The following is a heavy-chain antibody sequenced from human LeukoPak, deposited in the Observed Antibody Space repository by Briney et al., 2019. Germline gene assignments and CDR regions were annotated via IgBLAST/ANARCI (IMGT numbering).Heavy chain of an antibody. J-gene: IGHJ3*02. CDR3: AREGSFDSSGYNDALDI. Sequence: GGSLRLSCAASGFSVCSRQMTWVRQAPGKGLEGVSVFYSGDNTRYADPVKGRFTNSRGNSKNTVYLQMNSLRAEDTAVYYCAREGSFDSSGYNDALDIWGQGTLVTVSS. V-gene: IGHV3-53*01. CDR2: FYSGDNT. CDR1: GFSVCSRQ. D-gene: IGHD3-22*01.